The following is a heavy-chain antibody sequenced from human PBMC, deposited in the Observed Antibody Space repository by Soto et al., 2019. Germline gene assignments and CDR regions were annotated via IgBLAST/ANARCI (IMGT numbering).Heavy chain of an antibody. CDR3: AKNMRTGVAAYEY. V-gene: IGHV3-23*01. CDR2: VSASGSGA. Sequence: EGSLRLSCAASGFTFSDYPMTWVRQAPGKGLEWVSVVSASGSGAYYTDSVKGRFTASRDNFKNTLYLQMNSLRVEDTAVYYCAKNMRTGVAAYEYWGQGTLVTVSS. J-gene: IGHJ4*02. D-gene: IGHD3-3*01. CDR1: GFTFSDYP.